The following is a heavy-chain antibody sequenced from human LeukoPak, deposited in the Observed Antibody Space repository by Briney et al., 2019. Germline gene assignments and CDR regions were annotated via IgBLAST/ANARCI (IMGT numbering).Heavy chain of an antibody. V-gene: IGHV4-39*01. J-gene: IGHJ4*02. CDR1: GDSISSSYYY. D-gene: IGHD3-22*01. Sequence: SETLSLTCTVCGDSISSSYYYWGWIRQPPGRGLEWIGSMFYSGSTYYNPSLKSRVTISVDTSKNQFSLKLSSVTAADTAVYYCARHEESSGYLASFDYWGQGTLVTVSS. CDR3: ARHEESSGYLASFDY. CDR2: MFYSGST.